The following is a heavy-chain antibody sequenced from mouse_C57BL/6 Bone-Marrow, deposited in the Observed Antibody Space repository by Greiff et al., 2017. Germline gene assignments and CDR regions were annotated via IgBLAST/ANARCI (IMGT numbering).Heavy chain of an antibody. V-gene: IGHV14-4*01. CDR3: TTLYYGSEAWFAY. CDR1: GFNIKDDY. J-gene: IGHJ3*01. D-gene: IGHD1-1*01. Sequence: VQLPQSGAELVRPGASVKLSCTASGFNIKDDYMHWVKQRPEQGLEWIGWIDPENGDTEYASKFQGKATITADTSSNTAYLQLSSLTSEDTAVYYCTTLYYGSEAWFAYWGQGTLVTVSA. CDR2: IDPENGDT.